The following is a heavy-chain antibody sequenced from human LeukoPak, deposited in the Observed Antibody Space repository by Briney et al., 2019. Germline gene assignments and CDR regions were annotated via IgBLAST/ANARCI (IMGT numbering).Heavy chain of an antibody. D-gene: IGHD3-10*01. Sequence: GASVKVSCKVSGYTLTELSMHWVRQAPGKGLEWMGGFDPEDGVTIYAQKFQGRVTMTEDTSTDTAYMELSSLRSEDTAVYYCATVGVLLWFGELSIRPPDNWFDPWGQGTLVTVSS. CDR3: ATVGVLLWFGELSIRPPDNWFDP. V-gene: IGHV1-24*01. CDR2: FDPEDGVT. J-gene: IGHJ5*02. CDR1: GYTLTELS.